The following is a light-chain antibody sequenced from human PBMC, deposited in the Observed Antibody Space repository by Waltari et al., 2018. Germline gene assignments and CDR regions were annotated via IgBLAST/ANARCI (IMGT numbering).Light chain of an antibody. CDR1: QSMGSW. V-gene: IGKV1-5*03. CDR2: EAT. J-gene: IGKJ3*01. CDR3: QRYNSYPIT. Sequence: DIQMTQSPSTLSASVGDSVTLTCRASQSMGSWLAWYQQKPGKAPNLLLYEATSLESGVPSRFIASGSGTEFTLTISSLQPDDFATYYCQRYNSYPITFGPGTKVDI.